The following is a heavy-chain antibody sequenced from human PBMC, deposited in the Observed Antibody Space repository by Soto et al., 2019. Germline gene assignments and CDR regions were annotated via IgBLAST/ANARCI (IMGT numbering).Heavy chain of an antibody. D-gene: IGHD3-10*01. CDR3: AKEPVGPDWYCDL. CDR1: GFTFSSYA. CDR2: ISGSGIST. J-gene: IGHJ2*01. Sequence: DVQLLESGGGLVQPGGSLRLSCAASGFTFSSYAMSWVRQAPGKGLEWVSGISGSGISTHYADSVKGRFTVSRDKSKNTLYLQMTSLRAEDTAVYNCAKEPVGPDWYCDLWGRCTLVSVSS. V-gene: IGHV3-23*01.